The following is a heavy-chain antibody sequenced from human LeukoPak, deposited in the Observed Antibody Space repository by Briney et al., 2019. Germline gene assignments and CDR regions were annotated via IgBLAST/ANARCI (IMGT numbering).Heavy chain of an antibody. CDR1: GGTFSSYA. V-gene: IGHV1-69*05. CDR3: ARGFNYYDSSGYYSPRTLYYYYMDV. CDR2: IIPIFGTA. Sequence: SVKVSCKASGGTFSSYAISWVRQAPGQGLEWMGGIIPIFGTANYAQKFQGRVTITTDESTSTAYMELSSLRSEDTAVYYCARGFNYYDSSGYYSPRTLYYYYMDVWGKGTTVTVSS. D-gene: IGHD3-22*01. J-gene: IGHJ6*03.